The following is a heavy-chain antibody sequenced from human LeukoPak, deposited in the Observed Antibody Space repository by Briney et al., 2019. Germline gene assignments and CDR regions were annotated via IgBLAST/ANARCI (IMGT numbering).Heavy chain of an antibody. CDR2: IKQDGSEK. J-gene: IGHJ4*02. Sequence: GGSLRLSCAASGFTFNNYWMSWVRQAPGKGLEWVANIKQDGSEKYYVDSVKGRFTISRDNAKNSPYLQMNSLRAEDTAQYYCARHNPLWGYWGQGTLVTVSS. V-gene: IGHV3-7*04. D-gene: IGHD1-14*01. CDR1: GFTFNNYW. CDR3: ARHNPLWGY.